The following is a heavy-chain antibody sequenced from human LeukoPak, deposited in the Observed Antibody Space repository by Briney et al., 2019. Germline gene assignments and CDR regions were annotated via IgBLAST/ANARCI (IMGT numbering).Heavy chain of an antibody. CDR2: IIPIFGTA. J-gene: IGHJ3*02. Sequence: SVKVSCKASGGTFSSYAISWVRQAPGQGLEWMGGIIPIFGTANCAQKLQGRVTMTTDTSTSTAYMELRSLRSDDTAVYYCAREHSSGWYWGAFDIWGQGTMVTVSS. V-gene: IGHV1-69*05. CDR3: AREHSSGWYWGAFDI. D-gene: IGHD6-19*01. CDR1: GGTFSSYA.